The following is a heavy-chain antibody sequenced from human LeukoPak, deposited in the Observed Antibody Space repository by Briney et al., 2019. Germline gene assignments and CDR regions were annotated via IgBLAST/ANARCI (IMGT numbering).Heavy chain of an antibody. CDR1: GYTFTGYY. CDR2: INPNNGGT. J-gene: IGHJ4*02. CDR3: ARGSYHRTYYFDY. D-gene: IGHD1-26*01. Sequence: ASVKVSCKASGYTFTGYYMHWVRQAPGQGLEWMGWINPNNGGTNYTQKFQGRVTMTRDTSISTAYMELSRLRSDDTAVYYCARGSYHRTYYFDYWGQGTLVTVSS. V-gene: IGHV1-2*02.